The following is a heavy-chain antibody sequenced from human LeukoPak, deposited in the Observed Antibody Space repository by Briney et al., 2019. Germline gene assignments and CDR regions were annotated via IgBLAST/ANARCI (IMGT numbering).Heavy chain of an antibody. CDR1: GGSISSGSYY. J-gene: IGHJ3*02. CDR3: ARQQWLEFDAFDI. Sequence: SETLSLTCTVSGGSISSGSYYWSWIRQPAGKGLEWIGRIYASGSTNYNPSLESRATISVDTSKNQFSLKLSSVTAADTAVYYCARQQWLEFDAFDIWGQGTMVTVSS. CDR2: IYASGST. V-gene: IGHV4-61*02. D-gene: IGHD6-19*01.